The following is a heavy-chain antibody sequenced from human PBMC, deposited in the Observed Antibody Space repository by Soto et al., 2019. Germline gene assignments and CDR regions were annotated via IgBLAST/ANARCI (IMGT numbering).Heavy chain of an antibody. Sequence: GGPLRLSCAASGFSFTNAWMSWVRQAPGKGLEWVGRIKSKTDGGTTDYAAPVKGRFTISRDDSKNTLYLEMSSLKTEDTAVYYCITPPRRIAKAGFDFWGQGTLVTVSS. V-gene: IGHV3-15*01. J-gene: IGHJ4*02. CDR3: ITPPRRIAKAGFDF. D-gene: IGHD6-13*01. CDR2: IKSKTDGGTT. CDR1: GFSFTNAW.